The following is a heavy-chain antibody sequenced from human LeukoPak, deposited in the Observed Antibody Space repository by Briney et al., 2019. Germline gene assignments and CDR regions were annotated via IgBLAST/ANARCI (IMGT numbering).Heavy chain of an antibody. Sequence: GRSLRLSCAASGFTFSSYAMHWVRQAPGKGLEWVAVISYDGSNKYYADSVKGRFTISRDNSKNTLYLQMNSLRAEDTAVYYCAREHCSSTSCYEDYYYGMDVWGQGTTVTVSS. CDR2: ISYDGSNK. V-gene: IGHV3-30*04. J-gene: IGHJ6*02. D-gene: IGHD2-2*01. CDR3: AREHCSSTSCYEDYYYGMDV. CDR1: GFTFSSYA.